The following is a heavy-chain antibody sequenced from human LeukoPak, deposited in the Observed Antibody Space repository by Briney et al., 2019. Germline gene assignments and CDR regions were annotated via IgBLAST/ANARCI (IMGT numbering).Heavy chain of an antibody. J-gene: IGHJ6*02. V-gene: IGHV1-18*01. CDR2: ISAYNGNT. CDR1: GYTFTSYG. D-gene: IGHD2-15*01. Sequence: ASVKVSCKASGYTFTSYGISWVRQAPGQGLEWMGWISAYNGNTNYAQKLQGRVTMTTDTSTSTAYMELRSLRSDDTAVYYCARQDIVVVAAATNGMDVWGQGTTVTVSS. CDR3: ARQDIVVVAAATNGMDV.